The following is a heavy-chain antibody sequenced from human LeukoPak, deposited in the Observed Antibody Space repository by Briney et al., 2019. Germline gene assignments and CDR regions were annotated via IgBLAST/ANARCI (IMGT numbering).Heavy chain of an antibody. CDR3: AKDVRVGEYYGSGSYFDY. V-gene: IGHV3-23*01. CDR1: GFTFSSYA. D-gene: IGHD3-10*01. CDR2: ISASGGST. J-gene: IGHJ4*02. Sequence: GGSLRLSCAASGFTFSSYAMSGVREPPGKGVEGVSIISASGGSTYYADSVKGRFTISRDKSRNYLQMNSLRGDDTAIYYCAKDVRVGEYYGSGSYFDYWGQGTLVTVS.